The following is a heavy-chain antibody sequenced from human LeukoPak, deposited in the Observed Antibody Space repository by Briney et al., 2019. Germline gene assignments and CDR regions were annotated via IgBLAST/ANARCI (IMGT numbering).Heavy chain of an antibody. CDR1: GGTFSSYA. CDR3: ARDLGTARVGST. CDR2: IIPIFGTA. V-gene: IGHV1-69*05. D-gene: IGHD1-26*01. Sequence: ASVKVSCKASGGTFSSYATSWVRQAPGQGLEWMGGIIPIFGTANYAQKFQGRVTITTDESTSTAYMELSSLRSEDTAVYYCARDLGTARVGSTWGQGTLVTVSS. J-gene: IGHJ5*02.